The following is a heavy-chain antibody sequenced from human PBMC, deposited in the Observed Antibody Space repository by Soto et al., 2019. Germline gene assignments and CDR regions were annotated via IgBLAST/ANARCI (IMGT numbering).Heavy chain of an antibody. CDR2: IYYSGST. Sequence: SETLCLTCTVSGSAISGGDYYWSWIRQPPGKGLEWIGYIYYSGSTYYNPSLKSRVTISVDTSKNQFSLKLSSVTAADTAVYYCARDHYVYDILTGYGYYYGMDVWGQGTTVTVSS. CDR1: GSAISGGDYY. D-gene: IGHD3-9*01. J-gene: IGHJ6*02. CDR3: ARDHYVYDILTGYGYYYGMDV. V-gene: IGHV4-30-4*01.